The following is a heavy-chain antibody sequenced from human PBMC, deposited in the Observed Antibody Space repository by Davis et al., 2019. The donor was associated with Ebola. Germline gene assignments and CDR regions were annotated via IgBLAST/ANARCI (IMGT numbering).Heavy chain of an antibody. CDR3: ARDPPRTESYYYYYYMDV. CDR2: ISYDGSNK. CDR1: GFTFSSYA. Sequence: PGGSLRLSCAASGFTFSSYAMHWVRQAPGKGLEWVAVISYDGSNKYYADSVKGRFTISRDNSKNTLYLQMNSLRAEDTAVYYCARDPPRTESYYYYYYMDVWGKGTTVTVSS. V-gene: IGHV3-30-3*01. J-gene: IGHJ6*03.